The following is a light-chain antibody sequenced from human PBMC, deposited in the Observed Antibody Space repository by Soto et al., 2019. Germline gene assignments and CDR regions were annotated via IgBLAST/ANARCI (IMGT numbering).Light chain of an antibody. CDR3: KQYYSYPRT. Sequence: AIRMTQSPSSFSASTGDRVTITCRASQGISSYLAWYQQKPGKAPKLLIYAASTLQSGVPSRFSGSGSGTDFTLTIRCLQSEDFATYYCKQYYSYPRTFGQGTKVDIK. J-gene: IGKJ1*01. CDR1: QGISSY. CDR2: AAS. V-gene: IGKV1-8*01.